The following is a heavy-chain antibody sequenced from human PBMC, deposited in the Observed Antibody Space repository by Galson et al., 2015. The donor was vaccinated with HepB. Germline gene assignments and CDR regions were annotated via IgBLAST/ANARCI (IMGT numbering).Heavy chain of an antibody. CDR3: ARGGMATIGGPTFDY. D-gene: IGHD5-24*01. V-gene: IGHV1-18*01. J-gene: IGHJ4*02. Sequence: SVKVSCKASGYSFTRYGISWVRQAPGQGLEWMGWISVYNGNTAQKLQGRVTMTTDTSTSTAYMELRSLRYEDKAVYYCARGGMATIGGPTFDYWGQGTLVTVSS. CDR1: GYSFTRYG. CDR2: ISVYNGNT.